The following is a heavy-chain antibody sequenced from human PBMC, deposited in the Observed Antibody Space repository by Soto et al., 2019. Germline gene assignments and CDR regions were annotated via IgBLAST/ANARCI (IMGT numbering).Heavy chain of an antibody. CDR2: ISGSGGST. Sequence: GGSLRLFCAASGFTFSSYAMSWVRQAPGEGLEWVSTISGSGGSTYSTDSVKGRFTTSRDNSKNTLYLQINSLRAEDTAFYNCAKGNTYNCGWPHYWGQGTLVTVSS. V-gene: IGHV3-23*01. J-gene: IGHJ4*02. D-gene: IGHD1-20*01. CDR1: GFTFSSYA. CDR3: AKGNTYNCGWPHY.